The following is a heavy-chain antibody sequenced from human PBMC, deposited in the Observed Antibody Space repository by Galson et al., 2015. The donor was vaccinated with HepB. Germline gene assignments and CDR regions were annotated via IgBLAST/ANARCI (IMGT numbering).Heavy chain of an antibody. CDR3: AKDETSYDFLSGYGTYFDS. CDR1: GFTFSNYA. Sequence: SLRLSCAASGFTFSNYAVSWVRQAPGKGLEWVSSITGKGHSPHFADSVKGRFTISRDNSRNTLFLQMNSLTAEDTAIYFCAKDETSYDFLSGYGTYFDSWGQGTLVTVSS. CDR2: ITGKGHSP. D-gene: IGHD3-3*01. V-gene: IGHV3-23*01. J-gene: IGHJ4*02.